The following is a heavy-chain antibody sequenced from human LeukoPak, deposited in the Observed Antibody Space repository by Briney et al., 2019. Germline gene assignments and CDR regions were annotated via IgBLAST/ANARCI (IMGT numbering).Heavy chain of an antibody. V-gene: IGHV3-48*02. J-gene: IGHJ4*02. D-gene: IGHD3-22*01. CDR1: GIIFSSYS. Sequence: GGSLRLSCAASGIIFSSYSMNWVRQAPGKGLEWVSYISSSSSIIYYADSVKGRFTISRDNAKNSLYLQMNSLRDEDTAVYYCARDPDSSEVYWGQGTLVTVSS. CDR2: ISSSSSII. CDR3: ARDPDSSEVY.